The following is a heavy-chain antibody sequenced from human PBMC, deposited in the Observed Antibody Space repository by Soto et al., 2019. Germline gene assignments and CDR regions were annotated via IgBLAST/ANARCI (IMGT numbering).Heavy chain of an antibody. Sequence: KRQRAYGKINCKGQGGTFSSYDISWVQEAPGQGPEWMGGIIPIFGTANYAQKFQGRVTITADESTSTAYMELSSLRSEDPAVYYCARETLYHYDTSGYYRTRDYYYGMDVWGQGTPVTVSS. CDR3: ARETLYHYDTSGYYRTRDYYYGMDV. CDR2: IIPIFGTA. J-gene: IGHJ6*01. V-gene: IGHV1-69*01. CDR1: GGTFSSYD. D-gene: IGHD3-22*01.